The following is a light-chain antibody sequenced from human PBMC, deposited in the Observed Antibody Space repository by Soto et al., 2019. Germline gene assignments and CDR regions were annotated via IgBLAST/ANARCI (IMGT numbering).Light chain of an antibody. Sequence: QSVLTQPPSVSGAPGQRVTISCTGSSSNIGAGYDVHWYQQLPGTAPKPLIYGNSNRPSGVPDRFSGSKSGTSASLAITGLQAEDEADYYCQSYDSSLSGYVFGTGTELTVL. CDR3: QSYDSSLSGYV. J-gene: IGLJ1*01. CDR2: GNS. CDR1: SSNIGAGYD. V-gene: IGLV1-40*01.